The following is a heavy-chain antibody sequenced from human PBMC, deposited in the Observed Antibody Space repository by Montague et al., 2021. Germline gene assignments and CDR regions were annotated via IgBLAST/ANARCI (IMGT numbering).Heavy chain of an antibody. V-gene: IGHV4-59*01. CDR1: GDSMNTYK. CDR2: IYSIGNT. J-gene: IGHJ3*01. D-gene: IGHD1-26*01. CDR3: AREWSAFDF. Sequence: SETLSLTCTVSGDSMNTYKWNWIRQPPGKGLEWIGYIYSIGNTNYNPSLKSRVTISVDTSRNQFSLEVRSVTAADTAKYYCAREWSAFDFWGQGIMVTVSS.